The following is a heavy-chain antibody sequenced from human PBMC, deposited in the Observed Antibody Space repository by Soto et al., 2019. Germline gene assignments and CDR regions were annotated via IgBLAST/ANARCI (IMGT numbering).Heavy chain of an antibody. CDR3: ARDYGDYSDYYMDV. CDR2: IIPILGIA. CDR1: GGTFSSYT. V-gene: IGHV1-69*04. Sequence: ASVKVSCKASGGTFSSYTSSWVRQAPGQGLEWMGRIIPILGIANYAQKFQGRVTITADKSTSTAYMELSSLRSEDTAVYYCARDYGDYSDYYMDVWGKGTTVTVSS. D-gene: IGHD4-17*01. J-gene: IGHJ6*03.